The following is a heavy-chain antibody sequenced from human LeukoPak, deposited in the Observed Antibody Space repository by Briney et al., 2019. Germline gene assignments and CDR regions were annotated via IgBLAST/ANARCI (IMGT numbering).Heavy chain of an antibody. V-gene: IGHV1-2*02. CDR3: ARWALGVAYNWFDP. Sequence: ASVKVSCKTSGYTFTGYYMHWVRQAPGQGLEWMGWINPNSGGTNYAQKFQGRVTMTRDTSISTAYMELSRLRSDDTAVYYCARWALGVAYNWFDPWGQGTLVTVSS. CDR1: GYTFTGYY. CDR2: INPNSGGT. J-gene: IGHJ5*02. D-gene: IGHD2-21*01.